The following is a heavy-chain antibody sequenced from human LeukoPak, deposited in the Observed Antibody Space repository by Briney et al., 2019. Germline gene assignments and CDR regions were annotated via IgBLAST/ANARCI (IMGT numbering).Heavy chain of an antibody. CDR1: GGTFSSYA. CDR3: ARDDGGQQLVLGFDP. J-gene: IGHJ5*02. D-gene: IGHD6-13*01. CDR2: INTNTGNP. V-gene: IGHV7-4-1*02. Sequence: ASVKVSCKASGGTFSSYAISWVRQAPGQGLEWMGWINTNTGNPTYAQGFTGRFVFSLDTSVSTAYLQISSLKAEDTAVYYCARDDGGQQLVLGFDPWGQGTLVTVSS.